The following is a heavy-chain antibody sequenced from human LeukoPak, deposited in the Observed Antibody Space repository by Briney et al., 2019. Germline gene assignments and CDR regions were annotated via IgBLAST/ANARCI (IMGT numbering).Heavy chain of an antibody. CDR3: ARSIAARIFDY. V-gene: IGHV4-30-2*01. J-gene: IGHJ4*02. CDR1: GGSISSGGYS. D-gene: IGHD6-6*01. CDR2: IYHSGST. Sequence: SETLSLTCAVSGGSISSGGYSWSWIRQPPGKGLEWIGYIYHSGSTYYNPSLKSRVTISVGRSKNQFSLKLSSVTAADTAVYYCARSIAARIFDYWGQGTLVTVSS.